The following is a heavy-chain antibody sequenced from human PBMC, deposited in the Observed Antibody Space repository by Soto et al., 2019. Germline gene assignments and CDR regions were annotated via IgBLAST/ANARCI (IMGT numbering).Heavy chain of an antibody. V-gene: IGHV4-59*13. Sequence: LSLTCTLSGGSFGTTYWSWIRQAPGKGLEWIGYTYHTGSTKYNPSLKSRATISVDTSKNQFSLTLTSAAAADTAVYYCATDSAGRGPFDPWGQGILVTVSS. CDR1: GGSFGTTY. CDR3: ATDSAGRGPFDP. CDR2: TYHTGST. D-gene: IGHD3-10*01. J-gene: IGHJ5*02.